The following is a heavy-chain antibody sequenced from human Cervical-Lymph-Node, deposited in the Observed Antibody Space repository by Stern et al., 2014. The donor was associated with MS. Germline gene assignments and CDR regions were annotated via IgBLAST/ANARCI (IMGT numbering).Heavy chain of an antibody. CDR2: CIPIFRPA. D-gene: IGHD2-15*01. J-gene: IGHJ6*02. CDR1: GGIFSNSA. Sequence: VQLVESGTEVKKPGSSVKVSCKASGGIFSNSAFSWVRPAPGQGLEWLGGCIPIFRPAPYAQNFQDRFTITADELTNTAYMELSSLRSVDTAVYYCVRGSDILFAMDVWGQGTTVTVSS. CDR3: VRGSDILFAMDV. V-gene: IGHV1-69*01.